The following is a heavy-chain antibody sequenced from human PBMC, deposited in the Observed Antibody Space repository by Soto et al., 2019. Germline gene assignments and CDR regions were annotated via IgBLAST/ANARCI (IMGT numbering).Heavy chain of an antibody. CDR3: ARGGYYDSSVSRNYFYYGMSV. J-gene: IGHJ6*02. Sequence: ASVKVSCKASGYTFSSYGINWVRQAPGQGLEWLGWVSPYDGYTNYAQILQGRVSMTTDTSTKTAYMEVRSLRSDDTAVYYCARGGYYDSSVSRNYFYYGMSVWG. V-gene: IGHV1-18*01. D-gene: IGHD3-9*01. CDR1: GYTFSSYG. CDR2: VSPYDGYT.